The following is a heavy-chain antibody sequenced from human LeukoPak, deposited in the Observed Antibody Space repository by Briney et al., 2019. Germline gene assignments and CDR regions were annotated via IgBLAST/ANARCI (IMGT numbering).Heavy chain of an antibody. Sequence: GGSLRLSCAASGFTFSTYSMNWVRQAPGKGLEWVSSISSSSSYIYYADSVKGRFTISRDDAKNSLYLQMNSQRAEDTAVYYCARDHRGYCSGGSCYPIWYFDLWGRGTLVTVSS. CDR2: ISSSSSYI. D-gene: IGHD2-15*01. J-gene: IGHJ2*01. CDR1: GFTFSTYS. V-gene: IGHV3-21*01. CDR3: ARDHRGYCSGGSCYPIWYFDL.